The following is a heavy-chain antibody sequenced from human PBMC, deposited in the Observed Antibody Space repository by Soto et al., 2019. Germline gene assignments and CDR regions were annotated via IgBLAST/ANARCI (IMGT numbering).Heavy chain of an antibody. CDR1: GYTFTSYY. Sequence: QVQLVQSGAEVKKPGASVKVSCKASGYTFTSYYMHWVRQAPGQGLEWMGIINPSGGSTSYAQKFQGRITMTRDTSTSTVYMELRSLRSEDTAVYYCARVDSSGWYAFAYWGQGTLVTVSS. CDR2: INPSGGST. J-gene: IGHJ4*02. V-gene: IGHV1-46*01. D-gene: IGHD6-19*01. CDR3: ARVDSSGWYAFAY.